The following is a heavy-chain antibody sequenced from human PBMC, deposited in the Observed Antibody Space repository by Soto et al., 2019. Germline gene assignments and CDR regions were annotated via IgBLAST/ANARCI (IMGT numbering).Heavy chain of an antibody. D-gene: IGHD2-2*01. Sequence: QVQLVQSGAEVKKPGASVKVSCKASGYTFTGYYMHWVRQAPGQGLEWMGWINPNSGGTNYAQKFQGRVTMTGDTSISTAYMELSRLRSDDTAVYYCAREGYCSSTSCYWRYYYYGMDVWGQGTTVTVSS. J-gene: IGHJ6*02. V-gene: IGHV1-2*02. CDR3: AREGYCSSTSCYWRYYYYGMDV. CDR2: INPNSGGT. CDR1: GYTFTGYY.